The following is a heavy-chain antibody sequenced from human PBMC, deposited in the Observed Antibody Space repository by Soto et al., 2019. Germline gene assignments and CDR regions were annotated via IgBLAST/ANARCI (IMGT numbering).Heavy chain of an antibody. J-gene: IGHJ4*02. Sequence: SETLSLTCTVSGGSISSYYWSWIRQPPGKGLEWIGYIYYSGNTNYNPSLKSRVTISVDTSKNQFSLKLSSVTAADTAVYYCERHAPAGDPPAYSGQGTLVTVSS. CDR1: GGSISSYY. D-gene: IGHD7-27*01. CDR2: IYYSGNT. CDR3: ERHAPAGDPPAY. V-gene: IGHV4-59*08.